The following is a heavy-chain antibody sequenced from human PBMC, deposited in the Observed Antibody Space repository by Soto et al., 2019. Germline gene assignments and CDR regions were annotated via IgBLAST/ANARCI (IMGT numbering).Heavy chain of an antibody. CDR1: GFTFSSYA. CDR2: IKQDGSEK. Sequence: GGSLRLSCAASGFTFSSYAMSWVRQAPGKGLEWVANIKQDGSEKYYVDSVKGRFTISRDNAKNSLYLQMNSLRAEDTAVYYCARDSTIAAAGTVDYWGQGTLVTVSS. V-gene: IGHV3-7*01. J-gene: IGHJ4*02. D-gene: IGHD6-13*01. CDR3: ARDSTIAAAGTVDY.